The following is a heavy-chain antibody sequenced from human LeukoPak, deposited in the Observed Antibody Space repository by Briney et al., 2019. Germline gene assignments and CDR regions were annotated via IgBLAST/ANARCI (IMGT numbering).Heavy chain of an antibody. Sequence: KPSETLSLTCTVSGGSVSSGSYYWSWIRQPPGKGLEWIGYIYYSGSTNYNPSLKSRVTISVDTSKNRFSLKLSSVTAADTAVYYCAREGLYGDYVWSLDYWGQGTLVTVSS. V-gene: IGHV4-61*01. CDR1: GGSVSSGSYY. CDR2: IYYSGST. J-gene: IGHJ4*02. D-gene: IGHD4-17*01. CDR3: AREGLYGDYVWSLDY.